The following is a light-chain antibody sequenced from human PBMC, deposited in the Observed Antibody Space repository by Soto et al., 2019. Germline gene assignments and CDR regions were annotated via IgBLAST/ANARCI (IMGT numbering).Light chain of an antibody. J-gene: IGKJ5*01. Sequence: DIQMTQSPSTLSASVGDRVTIACRASQSIRRCLAWYQHKPGKAPKLLIYDASSLASGVPSRFSGSGSGTEFTLTISSLQPEDFATYYCQQSYSTTITFGQGTRLEIK. CDR2: DAS. CDR3: QQSYSTTIT. V-gene: IGKV1-5*01. CDR1: QSIRRC.